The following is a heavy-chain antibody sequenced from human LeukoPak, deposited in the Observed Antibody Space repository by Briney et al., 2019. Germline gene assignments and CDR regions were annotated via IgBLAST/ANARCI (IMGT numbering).Heavy chain of an antibody. CDR2: FSGSGGST. V-gene: IGHV3-23*01. CDR3: AKAGPTGSPYYYGMDV. Sequence: GGSLRLSCAASVFTSTTYAMSCVRQAPGTGLEWGSAFSGSGGSTYYADSVKGRFTISRDNSKNPLYLQMNSLRAEDTAVYYCAKAGPTGSPYYYGMDVWGKGTTVTVSS. D-gene: IGHD3-9*01. J-gene: IGHJ6*04. CDR1: VFTSTTYA.